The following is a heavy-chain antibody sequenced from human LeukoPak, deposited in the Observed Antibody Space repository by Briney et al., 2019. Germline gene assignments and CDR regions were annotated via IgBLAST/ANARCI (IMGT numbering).Heavy chain of an antibody. J-gene: IGHJ4*02. CDR2: IIPILGMA. CDR1: GGTFSSYA. V-gene: IGHV1-69*04. CDR3: ARTERSGIAAAGTKKFDY. D-gene: IGHD6-13*01. Sequence: EASVKVSCKASGGTFSSYAISWVRQAPGQGLEWMGRIIPILGMANYAQKFQGRVTMTRDTSISTAYMELSRLRSDDTAVYYCARTERSGIAAAGTKKFDYWGQGTLVTVSS.